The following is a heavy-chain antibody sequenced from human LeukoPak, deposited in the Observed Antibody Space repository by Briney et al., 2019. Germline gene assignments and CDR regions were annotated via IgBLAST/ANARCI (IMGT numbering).Heavy chain of an antibody. V-gene: IGHV1-46*01. J-gene: IGHJ4*02. CDR1: GYTFTSYY. D-gene: IGHD5-18*01. CDR3: ARGWIQLWSLDY. Sequence: GASVKVSCKASGYTFTSYYMHWVRQAPGQVLEWMGIINPSGGSTSYAQKFQGRVTMTSDTSTSTVYMELSSLRSEDTAVYYCARGWIQLWSLDYWGQGTLVTVSS. CDR2: INPSGGST.